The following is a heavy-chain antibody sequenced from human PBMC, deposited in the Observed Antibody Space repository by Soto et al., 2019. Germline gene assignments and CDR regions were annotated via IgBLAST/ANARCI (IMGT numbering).Heavy chain of an antibody. CDR3: AKDLRSWTDY. CDR1: GFTFSDYY. Sequence: GGSLRLSCAASGFTFSDYYMTWIRQAPGKGLEWVSAISGSGGSTYYADSVKGRFTTSRDNSKNTLYLQMNSLRAEDTAVYYCAKDLRSWTDYWGQGTLVTVSS. V-gene: IGHV3-23*01. J-gene: IGHJ4*02. D-gene: IGHD6-13*01. CDR2: ISGSGGST.